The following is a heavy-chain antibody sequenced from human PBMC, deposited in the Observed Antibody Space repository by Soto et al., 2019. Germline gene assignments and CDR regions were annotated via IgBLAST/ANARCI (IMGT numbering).Heavy chain of an antibody. D-gene: IGHD2-21*01. CDR2: ISYDGSDK. V-gene: IGHV3-30*18. CDR3: ANPKGAEIPFAS. Sequence: QVQLVESGGGVVQPGRSLRLSCAASGFTFSSDGMHWVRQAPGKGLEWVAVISYDGSDKYYADSAKGRFTISRDNSKNTVLLQMNSLRPEDTALYYCANPKGAEIPFASWGQGTLVTVSS. CDR1: GFTFSSDG. J-gene: IGHJ4*02.